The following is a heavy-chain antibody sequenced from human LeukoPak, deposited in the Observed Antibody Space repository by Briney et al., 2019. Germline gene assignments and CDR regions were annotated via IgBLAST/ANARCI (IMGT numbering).Heavy chain of an antibody. CDR2: IYPGDSDT. CDR3: ARSGGWSSYYFDY. CDR1: GYIFISYW. J-gene: IGHJ4*02. D-gene: IGHD6-19*01. Sequence: RSGAALEISCKGSGYIFISYWIGWVRRLPGKGLEWMGIIYPGDSDTRYSPSFQGQVTISADKSISTAYLQWNSLKASDTAMYYCARSGGWSSYYFDYWGQGTLVTVSS. V-gene: IGHV5-51*01.